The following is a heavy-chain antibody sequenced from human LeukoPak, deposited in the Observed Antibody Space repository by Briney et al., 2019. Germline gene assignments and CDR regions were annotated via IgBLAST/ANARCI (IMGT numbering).Heavy chain of an antibody. Sequence: GGSLRLSCAASGFTFSSHSLNWVRQAPGKGLEWVSYISSSSSTIYYADSVKGRFTISRDNAKSSLYLQMNSLRDEDTAVYYCARDQGAVSWWDYWGQGTLVTVSS. CDR2: ISSSSSTI. CDR1: GFTFSSHS. CDR3: ARDQGAVSWWDY. V-gene: IGHV3-48*02. D-gene: IGHD6-13*01. J-gene: IGHJ4*02.